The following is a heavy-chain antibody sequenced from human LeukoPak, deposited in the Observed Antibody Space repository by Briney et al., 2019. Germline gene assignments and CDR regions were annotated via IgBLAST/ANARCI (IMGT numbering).Heavy chain of an antibody. V-gene: IGHV3-7*01. CDR3: ARFRGRYERYFDY. Sequence: GGSLRLSCAASGFTFSSYWMSWVRQAPGKGLEGVANIKQDGSEKYYVDSVKGRFTISRDNAKNSLYLQMNSLRAEDTAVYYCARFRGRYERYFDYWGQGTLVTVSS. CDR2: IKQDGSEK. J-gene: IGHJ4*02. D-gene: IGHD6-19*01. CDR1: GFTFSSYW.